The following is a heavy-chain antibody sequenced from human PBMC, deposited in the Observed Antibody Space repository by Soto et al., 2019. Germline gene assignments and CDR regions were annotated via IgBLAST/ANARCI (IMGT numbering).Heavy chain of an antibody. Sequence: PSETLSLTCTVSGGSISSYYWSWVRQPPGKGLEWIGYIYYSGSTNYNPSLKSRVTISVDTSKNQFSLKLSSVTAADTAVYYCARVGAAMVNDYWGQGILVTVS. V-gene: IGHV4-59*01. CDR1: GGSISSYY. CDR3: ARVGAAMVNDY. J-gene: IGHJ4*02. D-gene: IGHD5-18*01. CDR2: IYYSGST.